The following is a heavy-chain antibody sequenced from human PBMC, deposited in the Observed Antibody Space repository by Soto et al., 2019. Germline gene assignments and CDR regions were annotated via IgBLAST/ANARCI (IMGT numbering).Heavy chain of an antibody. CDR2: IYHSGST. CDR3: ARDTSRITIFGVVMAYYGMDV. J-gene: IGHJ6*02. CDR1: GYSISSGYY. D-gene: IGHD3-3*01. Sequence: SETLSLTCAVSGYSISSGYYWGWIRQPRGKGLEWIGSIYHSGSTYYNPSLKSRVTISVDTSKNQFSLKLSSVTAADTAVYYCARDTSRITIFGVVMAYYGMDVWGQGTTVTAP. V-gene: IGHV4-38-2*02.